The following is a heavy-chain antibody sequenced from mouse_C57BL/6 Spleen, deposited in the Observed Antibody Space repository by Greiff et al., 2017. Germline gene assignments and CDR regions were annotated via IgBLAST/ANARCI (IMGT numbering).Heavy chain of an antibody. D-gene: IGHD2-1*01. CDR2: ISNGGGST. J-gene: IGHJ2*01. Sequence: EVQGVESGGGLVQPGGSLKLSCAASGFTFSDYYMYWVRQTPEKRLEWVAYISNGGGSTYYPDTVKGRFTISRDNAKNTLYLQMSRLKSEDTAMYYCARQDYYGNYGFDYWGQGTTLTVSS. CDR1: GFTFSDYY. V-gene: IGHV5-12*01. CDR3: ARQDYYGNYGFDY.